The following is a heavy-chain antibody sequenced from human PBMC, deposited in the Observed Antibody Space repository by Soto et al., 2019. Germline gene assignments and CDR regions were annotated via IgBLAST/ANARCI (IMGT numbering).Heavy chain of an antibody. V-gene: IGHV4-59*01. Sequence: QVQLQESGPGLVKPSETLSLTCTVTGDSITNYYWSWIRQSPGKGLEWIGYIYSGGDTHYIPSLRSRVTMSLHTSKNQFSLKLRSVTAAATAVYYGAGDAYRLLDLWGGGTLVTVSS. CDR2: IYSGGDT. CDR1: GDSITNYY. CDR3: AGDAYRLLDL. J-gene: IGHJ2*01. D-gene: IGHD2-15*01.